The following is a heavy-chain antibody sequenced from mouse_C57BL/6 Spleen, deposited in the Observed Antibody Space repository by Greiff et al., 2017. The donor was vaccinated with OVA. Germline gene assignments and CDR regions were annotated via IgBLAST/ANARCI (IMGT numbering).Heavy chain of an antibody. V-gene: IGHV1-42*01. J-gene: IGHJ4*01. CDR2: INPSTGGT. CDR3: ARRDYDEDY. CDR1: GYSFTGYY. D-gene: IGHD2-4*01. Sequence: EVQLQQSGPELVKPGASVKLSCKASGYSFTGYYMHWVKQSPEKSLEWIGEINPSTGGTTYNQTFKAKATLTVDKSSSTAYMQLKSLTSEDAADYYCARRDYDEDYWGQGTSVTVSA.